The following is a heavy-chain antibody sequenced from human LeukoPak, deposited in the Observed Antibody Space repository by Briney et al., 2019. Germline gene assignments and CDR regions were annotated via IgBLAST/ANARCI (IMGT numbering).Heavy chain of an antibody. V-gene: IGHV4-4*07. D-gene: IGHD5-24*01. Sequence: SETLSLACTVSGGSISSYYWSWIRQPAGKGLEWIGRINFAGSTNYNPSLKSRVTMSVDTSKNQFTLKLSSVTAADTAVYYCARAPTNYYYYYMDVWGKGTTVTVSS. CDR3: ARAPTNYYYYYMDV. J-gene: IGHJ6*03. CDR1: GGSISSYY. CDR2: INFAGST.